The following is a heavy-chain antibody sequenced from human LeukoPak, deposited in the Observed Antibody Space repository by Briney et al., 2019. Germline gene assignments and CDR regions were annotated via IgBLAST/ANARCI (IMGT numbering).Heavy chain of an antibody. J-gene: IGHJ5*02. CDR2: ISSSGSTI. Sequence: GGSLRLSCAASGFTFSSYEMNWVRQAPGKGLEWASYISSSGSTIYYADSVKGRFTISRDSAKNSLYLQMNSLRAEGTAIYYCASFSVGGPRGQGTLVTVSS. V-gene: IGHV3-48*03. D-gene: IGHD6-19*01. CDR3: ASFSVGGP. CDR1: GFTFSSYE.